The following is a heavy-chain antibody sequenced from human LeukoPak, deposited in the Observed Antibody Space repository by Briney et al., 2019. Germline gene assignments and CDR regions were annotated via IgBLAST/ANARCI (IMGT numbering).Heavy chain of an antibody. D-gene: IGHD6-19*01. CDR1: GYTFTSYG. Sequence: GASVKVSCKASGYTFTSYGISWVRQAPGQGLEWMGWISAYNGNTNYAQKLQGRVTMTTDTSTSTAYMELRSLRSDDTAVYYCARVPYSSGWYAVREGYFDYWGQGTLVTVSS. J-gene: IGHJ4*02. CDR2: ISAYNGNT. V-gene: IGHV1-18*01. CDR3: ARVPYSSGWYAVREGYFDY.